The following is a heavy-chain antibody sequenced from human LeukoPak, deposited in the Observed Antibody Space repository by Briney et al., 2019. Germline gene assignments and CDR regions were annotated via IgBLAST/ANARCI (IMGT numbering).Heavy chain of an antibody. CDR3: ARDPGGYCSSTSCPT. CDR2: IYYSGST. J-gene: IGHJ4*02. CDR1: GGSISSGDYY. V-gene: IGHV4-30-4*08. D-gene: IGHD2-2*01. Sequence: SETLSLTCTVSGGSISSGDYYWSWIRQPPGKGLEWIGYIYYSGSTYYNPSLKSRVTISVDTSKNQFSLKLGSVTAADTAVYYCARDPGGYCSSTSCPTWGQGTLVTVSS.